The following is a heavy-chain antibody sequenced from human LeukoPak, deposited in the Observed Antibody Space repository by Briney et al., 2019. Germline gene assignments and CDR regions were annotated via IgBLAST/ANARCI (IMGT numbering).Heavy chain of an antibody. Sequence: PGGSLRLSCAASGFTFSNAWMNWVRQAPGKGLEWVGRIKSKTDGGTTDYAAPVKGRFTISRDDSKNTLYLQMNSLKTEDTAVYYCTTDYGRSSGWLCNDYWGQGTLVTVSS. CDR3: TTDYGRSSGWLCNDY. V-gene: IGHV3-15*07. J-gene: IGHJ4*02. D-gene: IGHD6-19*01. CDR1: GFTFSNAW. CDR2: IKSKTDGGTT.